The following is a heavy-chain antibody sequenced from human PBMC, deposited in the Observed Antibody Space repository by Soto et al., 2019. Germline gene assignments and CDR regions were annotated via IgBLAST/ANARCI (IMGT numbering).Heavy chain of an antibody. CDR1: VFTVSSNY. D-gene: IGHD6-6*01. CDR3: AREGRIAARSGGMDV. CDR2: IYSGGST. Sequence: GGSLRLSCAASVFTVSSNYMSWVRQAPGKGLECVSVIYSGGSTYYADSVKGRFTISRDNSKNTLYLQMNSLRAEDTAVYYCAREGRIAARSGGMDVWGQGTTVTVSS. J-gene: IGHJ6*02. V-gene: IGHV3-53*01.